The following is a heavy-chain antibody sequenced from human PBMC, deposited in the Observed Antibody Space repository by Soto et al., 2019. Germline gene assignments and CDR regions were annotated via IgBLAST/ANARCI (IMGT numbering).Heavy chain of an antibody. J-gene: IGHJ5*01. Sequence: QVQLDQSGAEVKKPGSSVKVSCKASGGAFGTFAISWVRQAPGQGLEWMGGIIPIYGRTHYAQMFKGRVTISAEASTDTGYIEVTSLTSADTAVYFCASQDPPRDRYCTSYSCYDGWFESWGQGTLVTVST. CDR2: IIPIYGRT. V-gene: IGHV1-69*01. CDR1: GGAFGTFA. D-gene: IGHD2-2*01. CDR3: ASQDPPRDRYCTSYSCYDGWFES.